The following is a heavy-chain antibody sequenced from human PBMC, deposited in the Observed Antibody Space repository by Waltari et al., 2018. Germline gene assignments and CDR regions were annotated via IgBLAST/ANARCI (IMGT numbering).Heavy chain of an antibody. D-gene: IGHD6-19*01. CDR1: GFRFRLHG. Sequence: QVQLVESGGGVVQPGGSLRLSCAASGFRFRLHGMDWVRQAPGKGLEWVAVNWYDGSKKFYADSVKGRFTVSRDNSNNIAFLEMNSLRVEDTAVYYCARWRRTVSGTVAYDLWGQGTMVSVSS. CDR3: ARWRRTVSGTVAYDL. CDR2: NWYDGSKK. V-gene: IGHV3-33*01. J-gene: IGHJ3*01.